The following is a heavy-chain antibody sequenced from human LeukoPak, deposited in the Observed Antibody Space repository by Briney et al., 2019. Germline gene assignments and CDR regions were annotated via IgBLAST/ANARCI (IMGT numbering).Heavy chain of an antibody. CDR3: AREDYDYVWGSYRFDY. J-gene: IGHJ4*02. CDR2: IYHSGST. Sequence: SRTLSLTCAVSGGSISSSHWWSWVRQPPGKGLEWIGEIYHSGSTNYNPSLKSRITISVDMSKNQFSLKLSSVTAADTAVYYCAREDYDYVWGSYRFDYWGQGTLVTVSS. V-gene: IGHV4-4*02. D-gene: IGHD3-16*02. CDR1: GGSISSSHW.